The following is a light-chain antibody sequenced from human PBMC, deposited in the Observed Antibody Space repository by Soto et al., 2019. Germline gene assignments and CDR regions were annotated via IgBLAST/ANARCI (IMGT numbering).Light chain of an antibody. CDR3: QQNYGTPPT. CDR2: AAS. J-gene: IGKJ2*01. V-gene: IGKV1-39*01. Sequence: DIQMTQSPSSLSASVGDRVTITCRASQSINSYVSWYQHKAGKAPKLLIFAASSLQGGVPSRFSGSGSGTDFSFTISSLQAEDFATYYCQQNYGTPPTFGQGTKLEIK. CDR1: QSINSY.